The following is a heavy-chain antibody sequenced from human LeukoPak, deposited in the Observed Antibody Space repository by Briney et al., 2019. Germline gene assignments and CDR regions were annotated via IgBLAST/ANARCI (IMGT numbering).Heavy chain of an antibody. J-gene: IGHJ5*02. Sequence: GGSLRLSCTASGFTFNNFWMTWVRQAPGKGLEWVATVSYDGTDTSYADSVKGRFAIFRDNSKNTLYLQMNSLRTEDTAVYYCVRVSGFCTNGVCPSFDPWGQGTLVTVSS. D-gene: IGHD2-8*01. V-gene: IGHV3-30*09. CDR1: GFTFNNFW. CDR2: VSYDGTDT. CDR3: VRVSGFCTNGVCPSFDP.